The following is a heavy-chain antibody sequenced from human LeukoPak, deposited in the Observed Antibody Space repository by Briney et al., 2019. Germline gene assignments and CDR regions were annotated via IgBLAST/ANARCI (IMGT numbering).Heavy chain of an antibody. CDR1: GFTLSRNG. CDR2: IRYDGSYE. D-gene: IGHD6-13*01. V-gene: IGHV3-30*02. Sequence: GGSLRLSCASSGFTLSRNGMHWVRQAPGQGLEWVAFIRYDGSYEYYAGSVKGRFTISRDNSKKTLYLQMNSLRAEDTAVYYCAKDRSSSWYEFDPWGQGTLVTVSS. J-gene: IGHJ5*02. CDR3: AKDRSSSWYEFDP.